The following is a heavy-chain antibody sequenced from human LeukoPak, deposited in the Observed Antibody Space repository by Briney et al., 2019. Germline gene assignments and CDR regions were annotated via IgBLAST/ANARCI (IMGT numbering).Heavy chain of an antibody. D-gene: IGHD5/OR15-5a*01. CDR3: AKARGSSVYEQFDY. CDR1: GFSFTDYP. V-gene: IGHV3-21*04. Sequence: GGSLRLSCATSGFSFTDYPMNWVRQAPGKGLEWVSSISSSSSYIYYADSVKGRFTISRDNSKNTLYLQMNSLRADDTAVYYCAKARGSSVYEQFDYWGQGTQVTVSP. CDR2: ISSSSSYI. J-gene: IGHJ4*02.